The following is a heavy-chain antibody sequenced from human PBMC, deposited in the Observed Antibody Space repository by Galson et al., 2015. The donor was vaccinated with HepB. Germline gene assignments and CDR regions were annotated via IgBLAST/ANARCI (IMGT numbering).Heavy chain of an antibody. D-gene: IGHD5-24*01. CDR2: ISWNSGSI. Sequence: SLRLSCAASGFTFDDYAMHWVRQAPGKGLEWVSGISWNSGSIGYADSVKGRFTISRDNAKNSLYLQMNSLRAEDTALYYCAKSGMATIQVPGETYYFDYWVQGTLGTVSS. J-gene: IGHJ4*02. CDR1: GFTFDDYA. V-gene: IGHV3-9*01. CDR3: AKSGMATIQVPGETYYFDY.